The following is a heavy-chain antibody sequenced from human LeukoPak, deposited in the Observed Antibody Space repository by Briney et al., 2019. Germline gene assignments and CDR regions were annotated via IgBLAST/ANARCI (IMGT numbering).Heavy chain of an antibody. CDR1: GGSFSGYY. J-gene: IGHJ5*02. CDR2: INHSGST. D-gene: IGHD6-13*01. Sequence: PSETLSLTCAVYGGSFSGYYWSWIRQPPGKGLEWIGEINHSGSTNYNPSLKSRVTISVDTSKNQFSLKLSSVTAADTAVYYCARARRNSSRLKYDWFDPWGQGTLVTVSS. V-gene: IGHV4-34*01. CDR3: ARARRNSSRLKYDWFDP.